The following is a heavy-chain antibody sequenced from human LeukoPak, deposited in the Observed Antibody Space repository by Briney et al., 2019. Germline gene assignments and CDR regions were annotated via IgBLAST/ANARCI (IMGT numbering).Heavy chain of an antibody. J-gene: IGHJ4*02. CDR3: ARDSRRGYDSSGYNFDY. Sequence: GGSLRLSCAASGFTVSSNYMSWVRLAPGKGLEWVSVIYSGGSTHYADSVKGKFTISRDNSKNTLYLQMNSLRAEDTAVYYCARDSRRGYDSSGYNFDYWGQGTLVTVSS. V-gene: IGHV3-66*01. CDR2: IYSGGST. D-gene: IGHD3-22*01. CDR1: GFTVSSNY.